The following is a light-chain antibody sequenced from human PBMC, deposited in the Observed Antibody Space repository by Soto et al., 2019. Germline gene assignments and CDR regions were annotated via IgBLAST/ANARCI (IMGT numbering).Light chain of an antibody. Sequence: EIVMTQSPGTLSLSPGERATLSCRASQSVSSSYLAWYQQKPAQEPRLLIYGASSRATGIPDRFSGSGSGTDFTLTISRLEPEDFAVYYCHQYGSSPRTFGQGTKVDIK. V-gene: IGKV3-20*01. CDR3: HQYGSSPRT. CDR1: QSVSSSY. J-gene: IGKJ1*01. CDR2: GAS.